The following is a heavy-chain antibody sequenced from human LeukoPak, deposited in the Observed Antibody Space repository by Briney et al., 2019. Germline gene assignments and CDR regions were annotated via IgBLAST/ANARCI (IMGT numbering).Heavy chain of an antibody. Sequence: GGSLRLSCPASGFTFRSYAMSWVRQAPGKRLEWVSAISSSSTNTYYADSVKGRFTISRDNSKNTLCLQMNSLKAEDTAVYYCAKPSSGYGSFDSWGQGTLVTVSS. CDR2: ISSSSTNT. J-gene: IGHJ4*02. D-gene: IGHD6-19*01. CDR3: AKPSSGYGSFDS. CDR1: GFTFRSYA. V-gene: IGHV3-23*01.